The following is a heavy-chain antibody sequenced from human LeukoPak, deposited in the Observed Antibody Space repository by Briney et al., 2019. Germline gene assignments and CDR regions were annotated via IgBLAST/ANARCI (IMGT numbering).Heavy chain of an antibody. CDR1: GVSISSSSYF. CDR3: ARHGSGSYYYNFDN. V-gene: IGHV4-39*01. J-gene: IGHJ4*02. D-gene: IGHD3-10*01. Sequence: SETLSLTCTVSGVSISSSSYFWGWIRQPPEKGLEWIGSIYYSGSSYYNPSLKSRVTISVDTSKNQFSLKLASVTAADTAAYYCARHGSGSYYYNFDNWGQGALVTVSS. CDR2: IYYSGSS.